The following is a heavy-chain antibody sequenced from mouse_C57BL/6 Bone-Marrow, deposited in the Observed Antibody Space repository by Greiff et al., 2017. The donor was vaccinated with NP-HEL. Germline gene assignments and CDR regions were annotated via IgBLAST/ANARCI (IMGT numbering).Heavy chain of an antibody. CDR1: GYTFTSYW. Sequence: QVQLQQPGAELVKPGASVKLSCKASGYTFTSYWMHWVKQRPGQGLEWIGMIHPNSGSTNYNEKFKSKATLTVDKSSSTAYMQRSSLTSEDSAVYYCARWRGIIYYDYLFDYWGQGTTLTVSS. CDR3: ARWRGIIYYDYLFDY. CDR2: IHPNSGST. D-gene: IGHD2-4*01. V-gene: IGHV1-64*01. J-gene: IGHJ2*01.